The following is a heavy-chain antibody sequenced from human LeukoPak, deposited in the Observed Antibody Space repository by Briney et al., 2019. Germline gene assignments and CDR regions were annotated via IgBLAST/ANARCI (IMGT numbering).Heavy chain of an antibody. Sequence: GASVKVSCKASGYTSTGYYMHWMRQAPGQGLEWMGWINPNSGGTNYAQKFQGRVTMTRDTTISTAYMELSSLRSDDTAVYYCARDPRTTKNAFDIWGQGTMVTVSS. V-gene: IGHV1-2*02. J-gene: IGHJ3*02. CDR1: GYTSTGYY. CDR3: ARDPRTTKNAFDI. D-gene: IGHD4-11*01. CDR2: INPNSGGT.